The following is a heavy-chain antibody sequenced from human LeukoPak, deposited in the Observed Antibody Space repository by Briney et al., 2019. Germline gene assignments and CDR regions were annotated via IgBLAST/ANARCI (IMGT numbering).Heavy chain of an antibody. CDR2: FDPEDGET. J-gene: IGHJ3*02. CDR3: ATPGTTYDAFDI. Sequence: ASVKVSCKVSGYTLTELSMHWVRQAPGKGLEWMGGFDPEDGETIYAQKFQGRVTMTEDTSTDTAYTELSSLRSEDTAVYYCATPGTTYDAFDIWGQGTMVTVSS. D-gene: IGHD4-17*01. CDR1: GYTLTELS. V-gene: IGHV1-24*01.